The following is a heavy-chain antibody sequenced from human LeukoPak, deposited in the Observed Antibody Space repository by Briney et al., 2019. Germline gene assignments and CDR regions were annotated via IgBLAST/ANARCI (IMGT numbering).Heavy chain of an antibody. V-gene: IGHV4-4*02. CDR3: ARIWYYDILTGYFDY. Sequence: SETLSLTCGVSGGSISSSNWWSWVRQPPGKGLEWIGEIYHSGSTNYNPSIKSRVTISVDKSKNQFSLKLSSVTAADTAVYYCARIWYYDILTGYFDYWGQGTLVTVSS. CDR1: GGSISSSNW. D-gene: IGHD3-9*01. CDR2: IYHSGST. J-gene: IGHJ4*02.